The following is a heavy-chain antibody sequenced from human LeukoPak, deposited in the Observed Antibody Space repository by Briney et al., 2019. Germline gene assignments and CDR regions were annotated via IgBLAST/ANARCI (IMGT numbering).Heavy chain of an antibody. J-gene: IGHJ4*02. CDR2: IYYSGTT. D-gene: IGHD3-16*01. V-gene: IGHV4-59*01. Sequence: PSETLSLTCTVSGGSLDSFYWSWIRQPPGKGLEYIGYIYYSGTTNYDPSLKGRVTISVDMSKNQFSLKLISVTAADTAVYYCARDPPGKGALDFRGQGTLVTVSS. CDR3: ARDPPGKGALDF. CDR1: GGSLDSFY.